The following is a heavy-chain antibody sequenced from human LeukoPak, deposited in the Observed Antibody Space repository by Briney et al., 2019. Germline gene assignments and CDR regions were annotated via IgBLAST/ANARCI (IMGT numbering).Heavy chain of an antibody. D-gene: IGHD2-8*02. V-gene: IGHV3-21*01. CDR2: ISSSSSYI. CDR1: GFTFSSYS. J-gene: IGHJ6*03. Sequence: PGGSLRLSCAASGFTFSSYSMNWVRQAPGKGLEWVSSISSSSSYIYYADSVKGRFTISRDNAKNSLYLQMNRLRAEDTAVYYCARDSGAGGYYYYYYMDVWGKGTTVTVSS. CDR3: ARDSGAGGYYYYYYMDV.